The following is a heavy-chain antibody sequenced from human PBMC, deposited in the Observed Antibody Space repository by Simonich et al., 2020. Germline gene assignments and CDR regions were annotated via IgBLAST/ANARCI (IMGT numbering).Heavy chain of an antibody. Sequence: EVQLVESGGGLVQPGGSLRLSCAASGFTFSSYSMNWVRQAQGKGGEWVSYISSSSSTIYYADSVKGRFTISRDNAKNSLYLQMNSLRAEDTAVYYCARDDPTYTGDFDYWGQGTLVTVSS. CDR1: GFTFSSYS. J-gene: IGHJ4*02. CDR3: ARDDPTYTGDFDY. V-gene: IGHV3-48*01. D-gene: IGHD3-16*01. CDR2: ISSSSSTI.